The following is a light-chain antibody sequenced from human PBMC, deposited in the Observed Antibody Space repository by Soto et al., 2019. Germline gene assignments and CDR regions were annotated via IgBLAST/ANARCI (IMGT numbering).Light chain of an antibody. V-gene: IGKV3-11*01. CDR3: QQRSNWPQWT. J-gene: IGKJ1*01. Sequence: IVLTQSPATLSLSPGEIATLSFMASQSVSSYLAWYQQKPGQAPILLIYDASNSATGIPARFSGSGSGTDFTITISSLEPEDFAVYYCQQRSNWPQWTFGQGTKVDI. CDR2: DAS. CDR1: QSVSSY.